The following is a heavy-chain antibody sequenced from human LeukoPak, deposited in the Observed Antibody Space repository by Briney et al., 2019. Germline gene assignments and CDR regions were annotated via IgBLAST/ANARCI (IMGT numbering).Heavy chain of an antibody. CDR3: ARGRGLRYFDWLDY. V-gene: IGHV4-34*01. D-gene: IGHD3-9*01. J-gene: IGHJ4*02. CDR1: GGSFSGYY. Sequence: SETLSLTCAVYGGSFSGYYWSWIRQAPGKGLEWIGEINHSGSTNYNPSLKSRVTISVDTSKNQFSLKLSSVTAADTAVYYCARGRGLRYFDWLDYWGQGTLVTVSS. CDR2: INHSGST.